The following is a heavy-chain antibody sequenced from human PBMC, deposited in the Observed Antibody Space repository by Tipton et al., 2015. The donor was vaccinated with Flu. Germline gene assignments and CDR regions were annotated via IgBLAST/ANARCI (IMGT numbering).Heavy chain of an antibody. CDR2: IIPIFGSS. CDR3: ASVKRLELRGNFDY. Sequence: QVQLVQSGAEVKKPGSSVKVSCKASGGTFSSYAISWVRQAPGQGLEWMGGIIPIFGSSNYAQKFQGRVTITADESTSTAYMELSSLRSEDTAVYYCASVKRLELRGNFDYWGQGTLVNVCS. D-gene: IGHD1-7*01. J-gene: IGHJ4*02. CDR1: GGTFSSYA. V-gene: IGHV1-69*01.